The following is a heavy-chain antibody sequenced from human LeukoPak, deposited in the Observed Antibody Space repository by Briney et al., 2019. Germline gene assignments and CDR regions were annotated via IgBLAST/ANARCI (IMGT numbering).Heavy chain of an antibody. CDR1: GYTLTKLS. V-gene: IGHV1-24*01. Sequence: ASVKVSCKASGYTLTKLSMHWVRQAPGKGLEWMGGFNPEDGETIYAQKFQDRVTMTEDTSTDTSYMELSSLRSEDTAVYYCATREKYYYDSSGYQGGAFDIWGQGTMVTVSS. D-gene: IGHD3-22*01. CDR3: ATREKYYYDSSGYQGGAFDI. J-gene: IGHJ3*02. CDR2: FNPEDGET.